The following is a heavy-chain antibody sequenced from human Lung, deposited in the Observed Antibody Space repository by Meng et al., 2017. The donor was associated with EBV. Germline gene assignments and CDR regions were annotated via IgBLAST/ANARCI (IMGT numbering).Heavy chain of an antibody. CDR2: IKESEGA. J-gene: IGHJ4*02. Sequence: PLQQWGAGLLKPSETLSLTCGVYGESFGDYYWTWIRQPPGKGLEWIGEIKESEGANYNPSLKSRVSISLDTSRDQFSLTLNSVTAADTAVYYCVRGLDNWNILVFDYWGQGALVTVSS. CDR3: VRGLDNWNILVFDY. CDR1: GESFGDYY. V-gene: IGHV4-34*01. D-gene: IGHD1/OR15-1a*01.